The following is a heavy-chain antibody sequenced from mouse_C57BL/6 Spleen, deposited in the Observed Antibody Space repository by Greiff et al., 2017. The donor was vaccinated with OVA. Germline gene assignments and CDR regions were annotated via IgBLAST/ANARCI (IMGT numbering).Heavy chain of an antibody. J-gene: IGHJ4*01. Sequence: QVQLQQSGPGLVAPSQSLSITCTVSGFSLTSYGVHWVRQPPGKGLEWLVVIWSDGSTTYNSALKSRLSISKDNSKSQVFLKMNSLQTDDTAMYYCARHAHYYGSMDAMDYWGQGTSVTVSS. D-gene: IGHD1-1*01. CDR3: ARHAHYYGSMDAMDY. CDR1: GFSLTSYG. CDR2: IWSDGST. V-gene: IGHV2-6-1*01.